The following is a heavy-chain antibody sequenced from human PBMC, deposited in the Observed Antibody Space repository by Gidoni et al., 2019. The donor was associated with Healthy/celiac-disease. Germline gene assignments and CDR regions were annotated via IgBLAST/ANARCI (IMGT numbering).Heavy chain of an antibody. V-gene: IGHV5-51*01. CDR1: GYSFTSYW. CDR3: ARQWRKYYASGSYDPAFDY. D-gene: IGHD3-10*01. CDR2: IYPGDSDT. Sequence: EVQLVQSGAEVKKPGESLKISCKGSGYSFTSYWLGWVRQMPGKGLEWMGIIYPGDSDTRYSPSFQGQVTISADKSISTAYLQWSSLKASDTAMYYCARQWRKYYASGSYDPAFDYWGQGTLVTVSS. J-gene: IGHJ4*02.